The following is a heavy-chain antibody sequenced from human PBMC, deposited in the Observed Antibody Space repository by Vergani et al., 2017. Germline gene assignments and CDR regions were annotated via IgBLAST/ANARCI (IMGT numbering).Heavy chain of an antibody. V-gene: IGHV3-30*02. CDR2: IQFDGSNQ. CDR3: AKYLRDSTDGLPDS. J-gene: IGHJ4*02. Sequence: QVQLVESGGGVVQRWGSLRLSCATSGFTLSNYDMQWIRQGPGKGLEFVAFIQFDGSNQYYADSVKGRFTVSRDNSKDILYLQMDSLRSEDTALYYCAKYLRDSTDGLPDSWGPGTLVIVSS. D-gene: IGHD2-21*02. CDR1: GFTLSNYD.